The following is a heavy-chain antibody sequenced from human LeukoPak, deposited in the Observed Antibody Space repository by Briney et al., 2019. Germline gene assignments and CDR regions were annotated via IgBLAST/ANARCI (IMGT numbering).Heavy chain of an antibody. CDR2: ISAYNGNT. Sequence: ASVKVSCKASGYTFTSYGISWVRQAPGQGLEWMGWISAYNGNTNYAQELQGRVTMTTDTSTSTAYMELRSLRSDDTAVYYCARVEWELPLDAFDIWGQGTMVTVSS. J-gene: IGHJ3*02. D-gene: IGHD1-26*01. V-gene: IGHV1-18*01. CDR3: ARVEWELPLDAFDI. CDR1: GYTFTSYG.